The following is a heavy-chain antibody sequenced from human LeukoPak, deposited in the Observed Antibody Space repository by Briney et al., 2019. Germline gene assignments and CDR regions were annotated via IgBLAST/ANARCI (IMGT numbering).Heavy chain of an antibody. D-gene: IGHD7-27*01. Sequence: ASETLSLTCTVSGGSISSYYWSWIRQPPGKGLEWIGNIFYSGSTNYNPSLESRVTMAVDTSRNQFSLKLNSVTAADTAVYYCARGGLTGDTLFDYWGQGTLVTVSS. V-gene: IGHV4-59*08. CDR3: ARGGLTGDTLFDY. J-gene: IGHJ4*02. CDR2: IFYSGST. CDR1: GGSISSYY.